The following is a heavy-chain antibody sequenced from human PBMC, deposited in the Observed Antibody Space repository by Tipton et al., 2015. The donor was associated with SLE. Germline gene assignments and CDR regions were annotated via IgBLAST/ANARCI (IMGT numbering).Heavy chain of an antibody. CDR2: INHGGRT. V-gene: IGHV4-34*01. CDR1: GGSFSGHY. J-gene: IGHJ5*02. D-gene: IGHD2-21*01. Sequence: LRLSCAVYGGSFSGHYWSWFRQPPGKGLEWIGEINHGGRTNYNPSLKSRITISIDTSKNQFSLKLGSVTAADTAVYYCARGHPHIVVVIGGGWFDPWGQGTLVTVSS. CDR3: ARGHPHIVVVIGGGWFDP.